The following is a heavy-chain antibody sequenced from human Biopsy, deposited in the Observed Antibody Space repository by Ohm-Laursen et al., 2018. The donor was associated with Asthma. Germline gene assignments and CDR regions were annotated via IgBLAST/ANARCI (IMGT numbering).Heavy chain of an antibody. D-gene: IGHD6-13*01. V-gene: IGHV1-2*06. Sequence: ASVKVSCKASGYTFIGCHIHWMRQAPGQGLEWMGRINPNSGGTNYAQKFQGRVTMTRDTSISTAYMKVSRLRSDDTAVYYCARGQKSAGDRWFDPWGQGTLLPSPQ. CDR2: INPNSGGT. CDR1: GYTFIGCH. CDR3: ARGQKSAGDRWFDP. J-gene: IGHJ5*02.